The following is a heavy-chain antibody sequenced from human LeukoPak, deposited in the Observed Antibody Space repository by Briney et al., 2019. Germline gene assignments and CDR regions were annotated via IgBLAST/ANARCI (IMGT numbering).Heavy chain of an antibody. CDR3: ARDGGYYDSRGSYFDS. Sequence: ASVKVSCTASGYTFTSYYMHWVRQAPGQGLEWMGIINPSSGSTSNAQKFQGRVTMTRDTSTSTVYMELSSLRSEDTAVYYCARDGGYYDSRGSYFDSWGQGTLVTVSS. J-gene: IGHJ4*02. CDR1: GYTFTSYY. CDR2: INPSSGST. D-gene: IGHD3-22*01. V-gene: IGHV1-46*01.